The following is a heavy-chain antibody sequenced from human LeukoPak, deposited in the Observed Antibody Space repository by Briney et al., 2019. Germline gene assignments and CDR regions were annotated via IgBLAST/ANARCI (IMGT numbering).Heavy chain of an antibody. V-gene: IGHV3-23*01. CDR1: KFSFSTSA. D-gene: IGHD7-27*01. CDR2: ISGSGGST. CDR3: AKTNRGGYFDY. Sequence: GESLRLSCAASKFSFSTSAMSWVRQAPGKGLEWVSAISGSGGSTYYADSVKGRFTISRDNSKNTLYLQMNSLRAEDTAVYYCAKTNRGGYFDYWGQGTLVTVSS. J-gene: IGHJ4*02.